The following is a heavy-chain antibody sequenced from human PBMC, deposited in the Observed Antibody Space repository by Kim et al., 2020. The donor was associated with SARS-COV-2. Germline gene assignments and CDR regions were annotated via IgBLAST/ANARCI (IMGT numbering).Heavy chain of an antibody. V-gene: IGHV4-4*07. J-gene: IGHJ5*02. D-gene: IGHD3-10*01. CDR3: ARDNDYGSGSNWFDP. Sequence: NPSLKRRVTMSVDTSKNQFSLKWNSVTAADTAVYYGARDNDYGSGSNWFDPWGQGSLVIVSS.